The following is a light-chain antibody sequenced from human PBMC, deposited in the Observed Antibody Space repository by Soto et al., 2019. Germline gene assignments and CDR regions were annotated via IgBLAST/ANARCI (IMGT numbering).Light chain of an antibody. CDR3: QSYDSSLSAPVV. Sequence: QAVVTQPPSVSGAPGQRVTISCTGSSSNIGAGYDVHWYQQLPGTAPKLLIYGNSNRPSGVPDRFSGSKSGTSTSLAITGLHAEDEADYYCQSYDSSLSAPVVFGGGTKLTVL. CDR2: GNS. V-gene: IGLV1-40*01. J-gene: IGLJ2*01. CDR1: SSNIGAGYD.